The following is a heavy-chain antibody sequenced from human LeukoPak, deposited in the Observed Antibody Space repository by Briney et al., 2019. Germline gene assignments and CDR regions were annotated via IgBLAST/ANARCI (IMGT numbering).Heavy chain of an antibody. D-gene: IGHD3-22*01. CDR2: ISGSGGST. CDR3: ARAKSGYYDSYYFDY. Sequence: GGSLRLSCAASGFTFSSYAMSWVRQAPGKGLEWVSAISGSGGSTYYADSVKGRFTISRDNSKNTLYLQMNSLRAEDTAVYYCARAKSGYYDSYYFDYWGQGTLVTVSS. J-gene: IGHJ4*02. CDR1: GFTFSSYA. V-gene: IGHV3-23*01.